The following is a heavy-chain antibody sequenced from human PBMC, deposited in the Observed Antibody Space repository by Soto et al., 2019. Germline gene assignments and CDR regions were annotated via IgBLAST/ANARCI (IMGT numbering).Heavy chain of an antibody. D-gene: IGHD6-19*01. CDR1: GFTFSSHT. V-gene: IGHV3-23*01. CDR2: VSGRGSNT. J-gene: IGHJ4*02. Sequence: GGYLRLSCAASGFTFSSHTIGWVRQAPGKGLEWVSSVSGRGSNTYYADSVRGRFTISRDNFKNTLYLEMNSLRGEDTAVYYCAKDRGGFANGWEYFDSWGQGTPVTVSS. CDR3: AKDRGGFANGWEYFDS.